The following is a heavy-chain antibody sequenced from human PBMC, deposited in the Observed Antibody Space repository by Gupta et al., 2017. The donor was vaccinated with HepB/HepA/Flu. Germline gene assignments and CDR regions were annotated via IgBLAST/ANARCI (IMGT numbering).Heavy chain of an antibody. V-gene: IGHV3-30*13. CDR3: ARARSKALDY. CDR2: ISDDGSYK. CDR1: GFTFRNYG. Sequence: QVQLAESGGGVVQPGRSLRLSCAASGFTFRNYGIHWVRQAPGKGLEWVAVISDDGSYKNYADSAKGRFTISRDNSKNMVFLQMNSLRTADTAVYYCARARSKALDYWGQGTLVTVSS. J-gene: IGHJ4*02.